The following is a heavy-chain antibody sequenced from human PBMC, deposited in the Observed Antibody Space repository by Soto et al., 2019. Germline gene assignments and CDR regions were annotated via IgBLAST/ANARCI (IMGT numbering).Heavy chain of an antibody. D-gene: IGHD3-9*01. CDR1: GGSISSYY. CDR2: IYYSGST. V-gene: IGHV4-59*01. CDR3: AREAANDILTGYPPTRYYYYYMDV. Sequence: QVQLQESGPGLVKPSETLSLTCTVSGGSISSYYWSWIRQPPGKGLEWIGYIYYSGSTNYNPSLKSRVTISVDTSKNQFSLKLSSVTAADTAVYYCAREAANDILTGYPPTRYYYYYMDVWGKGTTVTVSS. J-gene: IGHJ6*03.